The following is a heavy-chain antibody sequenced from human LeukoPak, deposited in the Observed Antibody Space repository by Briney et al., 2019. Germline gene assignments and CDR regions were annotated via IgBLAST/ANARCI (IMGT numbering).Heavy chain of an antibody. CDR3: ARGGHDGTYYLSY. Sequence: PGGSLRLSCVASGFTFSSYGMSWVRQAPGKGLEWVSSISSSGSYIYYADSVKGRFTVSRDNAKNSLSLQMNSLRAEDTAVYYCARGGHDGTYYLSYWGQGTLVTVSS. D-gene: IGHD1-26*01. J-gene: IGHJ4*02. CDR2: ISSSGSYI. V-gene: IGHV3-21*01. CDR1: GFTFSSYG.